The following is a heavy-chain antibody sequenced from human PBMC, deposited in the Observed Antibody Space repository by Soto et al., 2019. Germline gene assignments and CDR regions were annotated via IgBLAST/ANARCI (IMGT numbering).Heavy chain of an antibody. CDR2: IDPSDSYT. CDR1: FS. J-gene: IGHJ5*01. CDR3: ARRRGDTAMPHGFDP. D-gene: IGHD5-18*01. V-gene: IGHV5-10-1*01. Sequence: FSMSAVCLKKGKGLEWMGSIDPSDSYTNYSPSFQGHVTISADKSISTAYLQWSSLKASDTAMYYCARRRGDTAMPHGFDPWGQGILVTGS.